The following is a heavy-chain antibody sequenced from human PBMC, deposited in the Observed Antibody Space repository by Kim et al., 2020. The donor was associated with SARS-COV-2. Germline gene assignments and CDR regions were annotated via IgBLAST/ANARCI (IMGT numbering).Heavy chain of an antibody. CDR3: ARGSGIAAVGTQYGMDV. CDR2: IWYDGSNE. Sequence: GGSLRLSCAASGFPFGGCGMHWVRQAPGKGLEWVAAIWYDGSNEFYGDSMKGRFTISRDNTKNTLYLLMNSLRVEDTAVYYCARGSGIAAVGTQYGMDVWGQGTTVTVSS. CDR1: GFPFGGCG. J-gene: IGHJ6*02. V-gene: IGHV3-33*01. D-gene: IGHD6-13*01.